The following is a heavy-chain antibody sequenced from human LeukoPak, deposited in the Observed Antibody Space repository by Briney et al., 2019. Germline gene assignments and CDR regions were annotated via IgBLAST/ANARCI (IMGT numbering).Heavy chain of an antibody. CDR2: IYYSGST. Sequence: SETLSLTCTVSGGSISSYYWSWIRQPPGKGLEWIGYIYYSGSTYYNPSLKSRVTISVDTSKNQFSLKLSSVTAADTAVYYCARGGLNCSGGSCYSGEVDYWGQGTLVTVSS. D-gene: IGHD2-15*01. V-gene: IGHV4-59*12. J-gene: IGHJ4*02. CDR3: ARGGLNCSGGSCYSGEVDY. CDR1: GGSISSYY.